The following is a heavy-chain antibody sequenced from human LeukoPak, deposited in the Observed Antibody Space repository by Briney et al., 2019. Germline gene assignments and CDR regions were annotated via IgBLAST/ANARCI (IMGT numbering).Heavy chain of an antibody. CDR2: INHSGST. V-gene: IGHV4-34*01. CDR3: ASNKAAAGPKQLDY. Sequence: PSETLSLTCAVYGGSFSGYYWNWIRQPPGKGLEWIGEINHSGSTNYNPSLKSRVTISVDKSKNQFSLKLSSVTAADTAVYYCASNKAAAGPKQLDYWGQGTLVTVSS. D-gene: IGHD6-13*01. J-gene: IGHJ4*02. CDR1: GGSFSGYY.